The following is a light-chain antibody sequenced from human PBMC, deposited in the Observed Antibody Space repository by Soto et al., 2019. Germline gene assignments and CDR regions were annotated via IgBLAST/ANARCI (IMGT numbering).Light chain of an antibody. Sequence: QSALTQPRSVSGSPGQSVTISCTGTSSDVGGYNYVSWYQQHPGKAPKLMIYTVNKRPSGVPDRFSGSKSGNTASLTISGLQAEDEADYYCCSHAGTYNVLFGGGTKLTAL. CDR1: SSDVGGYNY. J-gene: IGLJ2*01. CDR2: TVN. CDR3: CSHAGTYNVL. V-gene: IGLV2-11*01.